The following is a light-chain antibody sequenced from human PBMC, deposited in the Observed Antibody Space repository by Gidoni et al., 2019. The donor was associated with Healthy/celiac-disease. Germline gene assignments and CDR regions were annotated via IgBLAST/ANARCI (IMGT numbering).Light chain of an antibody. V-gene: IGKV1-9*01. CDR1: QGISTY. Sequence: DIQLTQSPSFLSASVGDRVTITCRASQGISTYLAWYQQKPGKAPKLLIYAASTLQSGVPSRFSGSGSGTEITLTISSLQPEDFATYHCQQLYSSPYTFGQGTKLEIK. CDR3: QQLYSSPYT. CDR2: AAS. J-gene: IGKJ2*01.